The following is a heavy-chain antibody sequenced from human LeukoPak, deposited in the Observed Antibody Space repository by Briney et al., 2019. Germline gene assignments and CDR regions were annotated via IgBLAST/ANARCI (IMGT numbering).Heavy chain of an antibody. CDR3: AKGSFSPYYYYGMDV. Sequence: GGSLRLSCAASGFTFNSYGMHWVRQAPGKGLEWVAVISYDGSNKYYADSVKGRFTISRDNSKNTLYLQMNSLRAEDTAVYYCAKGSFSPYYYYGMDVWGQGTTVTVSS. CDR1: GFTFNSYG. D-gene: IGHD1-26*01. J-gene: IGHJ6*02. V-gene: IGHV3-30*18. CDR2: ISYDGSNK.